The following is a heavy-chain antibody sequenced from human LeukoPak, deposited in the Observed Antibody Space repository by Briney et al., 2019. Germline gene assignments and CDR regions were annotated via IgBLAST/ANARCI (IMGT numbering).Heavy chain of an antibody. J-gene: IGHJ4*02. D-gene: IGHD3-10*01. Sequence: SETLSLTCTVSGGSVSSGSYYWSWIRQPPGKGLEWIGYIYYGGSTNYNPSLKSRVTISVDTSKNQFSLKLSSVTAADTAVYYCARDGWFGEGDYFDYWGQGTLVTVSS. CDR1: GGSVSSGSYY. V-gene: IGHV4-61*01. CDR3: ARDGWFGEGDYFDY. CDR2: IYYGGST.